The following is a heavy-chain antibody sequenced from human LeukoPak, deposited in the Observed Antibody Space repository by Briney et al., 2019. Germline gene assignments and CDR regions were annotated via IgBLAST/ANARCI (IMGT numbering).Heavy chain of an antibody. CDR3: ARSITIFGVVIPTGY. CDR1: GGSISSYY. Sequence: PSETLSLTCTVSGGSISSYYWSWIRQPPGKGLEWIGYIYYSGSTNYNPSLKSRVTISVDTSKNQFSLKLSSVTAADTAVYYCARSITIFGVVIPTGYWGQGTLVTDSS. V-gene: IGHV4-59*01. J-gene: IGHJ4*02. D-gene: IGHD3-3*01. CDR2: IYYSGST.